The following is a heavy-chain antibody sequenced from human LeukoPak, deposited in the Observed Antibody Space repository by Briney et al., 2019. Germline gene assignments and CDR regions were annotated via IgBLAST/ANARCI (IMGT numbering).Heavy chain of an antibody. V-gene: IGHV5-51*01. CDR2: IYPGDSDT. Sequence: AGESLKISCKGSGYSFTSYWIGWVRQMPGKGLEWMGIIYPGDSDTRYSPSFQGQVTISVDKSNSTAYLQWSSLKASDTAMYYCAIRTRRDGYTYFGYWGQGTLVTVSS. D-gene: IGHD5-24*01. CDR3: AIRTRRDGYTYFGY. CDR1: GYSFTSYW. J-gene: IGHJ4*02.